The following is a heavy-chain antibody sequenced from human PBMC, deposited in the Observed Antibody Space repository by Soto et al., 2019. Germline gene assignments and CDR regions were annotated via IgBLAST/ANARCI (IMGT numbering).Heavy chain of an antibody. J-gene: IGHJ4*02. V-gene: IGHV3-30*18. D-gene: IGHD5-18*01. CDR3: AKDRGIQPNPEAFDY. Sequence: SLRLSCAASGFTFSSYGMHWVRQAPGKGLEWVAVISYDGSNKYYADSVKGRFTISRDNSKNTLYLQMNSLRAEDTAVYYCAKDRGIQPNPEAFDYWGQGTLVTVSS. CDR2: ISYDGSNK. CDR1: GFTFSSYG.